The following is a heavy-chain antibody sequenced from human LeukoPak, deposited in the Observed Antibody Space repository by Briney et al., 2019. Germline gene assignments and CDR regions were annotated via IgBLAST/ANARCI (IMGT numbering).Heavy chain of an antibody. J-gene: IGHJ1*01. V-gene: IGHV4-61*01. CDR2: IYYSGST. D-gene: IGHD5-12*01. CDR1: GGSVSNGSYY. Sequence: PSETLSLTCTVSGGSVSNGSYYWSWIRQPPGKGLEWIGYIYYSGSTNYNPSLKSRVTISVDTSKNQFSLRLSSVTAADTAVYYCAGQYSGYDSGAEYFQHWGQGTLVTVSS. CDR3: AGQYSGYDSGAEYFQH.